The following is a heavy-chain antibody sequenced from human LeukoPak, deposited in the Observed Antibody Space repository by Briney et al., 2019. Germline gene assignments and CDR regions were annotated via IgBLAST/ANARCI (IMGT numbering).Heavy chain of an antibody. CDR2: IYSSGTT. V-gene: IGHV4-4*07. Sequence: SETLSLTCTVSGGSISSYYWSWVRQTAGKGLEWLGRIYSSGTTNYNPALKSRVTMSLDTSKNQVSLRLTYVTAADTAVYYCARDEARTGYIHYWGQGTLITVSS. CDR3: ARDEARTGYIHY. J-gene: IGHJ4*02. CDR1: GGSISSYY. D-gene: IGHD3-9*01.